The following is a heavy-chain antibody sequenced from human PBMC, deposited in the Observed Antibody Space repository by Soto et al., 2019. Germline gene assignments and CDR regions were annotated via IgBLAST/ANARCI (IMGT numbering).Heavy chain of an antibody. CDR3: AKDRGRSGSCRDSDC. CDR1: RYTLSISV. D-gene: IGHD1-26*01. Sequence: GGSMKLSCASSRYTLSISVVAGSRQAPGKGLEWVAVITTGGGSTCYADSVKGRFTSSRDNSKNTLYLQMNSLRAEDTAVYYCAKDRGRSGSCRDSDCWGRGTLVTVFS. CDR2: ITTGGGST. V-gene: IGHV3-23*01. J-gene: IGHJ4*02.